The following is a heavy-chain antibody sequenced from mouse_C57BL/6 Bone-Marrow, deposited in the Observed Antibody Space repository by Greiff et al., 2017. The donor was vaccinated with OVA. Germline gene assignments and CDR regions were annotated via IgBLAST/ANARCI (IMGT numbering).Heavy chain of an antibody. Sequence: EVQLVESGGGLVKPGGSLKLSCAASGFTFSDYGMHWVRQAPEKGLEWVAYISSGRSTIYYADTVKGRFTISRDNAKKTLFLQMTSLRSEDTAMYYCARGVMVTPYYYAMDYWGQGTSVTVSS. CDR2: ISSGRSTI. D-gene: IGHD2-2*01. J-gene: IGHJ4*01. CDR1: GFTFSDYG. CDR3: ARGVMVTPYYYAMDY. V-gene: IGHV5-17*01.